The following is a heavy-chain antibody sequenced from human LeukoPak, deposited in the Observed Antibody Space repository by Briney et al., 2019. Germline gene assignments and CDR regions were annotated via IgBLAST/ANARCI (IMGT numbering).Heavy chain of an antibody. V-gene: IGHV3-48*03. D-gene: IGHD2-8*02. CDR2: ISSSGSTI. J-gene: IGHJ5*02. CDR3: ASFWSPRRFDP. CDR1: GFTFSSYE. Sequence: GGSLRLSCVASGFTFSSYEMNWVRQAPGKGLEWVSYISSSGSTIYYADSVRGRFTISRDNARNSLYLQMNSLRAEDTAVYYCASFWSPRRFDPWGQGTLVTVSS.